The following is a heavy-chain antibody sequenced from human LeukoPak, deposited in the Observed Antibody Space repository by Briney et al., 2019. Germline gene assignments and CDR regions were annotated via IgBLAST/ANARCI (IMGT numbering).Heavy chain of an antibody. CDR2: ISSSSSYI. J-gene: IGHJ5*02. CDR3: ARDLKYYYDSSGYPPEGWFDP. D-gene: IGHD3-22*01. Sequence: PGGSLRLSCAASGFTFSSYSMNWVRQAPGKGLEWVSSISSSSSYIYYADSVKGRFTISRDNAKNSLYLQMNSLRAEDTAVYYCARDLKYYYDSSGYPPEGWFDPWGQGTLVTVSS. CDR1: GFTFSSYS. V-gene: IGHV3-21*01.